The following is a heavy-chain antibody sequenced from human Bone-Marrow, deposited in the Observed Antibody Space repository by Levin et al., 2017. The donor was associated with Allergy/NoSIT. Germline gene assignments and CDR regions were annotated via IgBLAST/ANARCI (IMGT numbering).Heavy chain of an antibody. CDR1: GFTFSDYS. CDR2: ITSSSGHT. Sequence: ETLSLTCAASGFTFSDYSMCWVRQAPGRGLEWVSCITSSSGHTYYADSVKGRFTISRDNAKNSLFLQMNSLRAEDTAVYYCARGTGDQPYNWFDPWGKGTLVTVSS. CDR3: ARGTGDQPYNWFDP. D-gene: IGHD4-17*01. J-gene: IGHJ5*02. V-gene: IGHV3-21*01.